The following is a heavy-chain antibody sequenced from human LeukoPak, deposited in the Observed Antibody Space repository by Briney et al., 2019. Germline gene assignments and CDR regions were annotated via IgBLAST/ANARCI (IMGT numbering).Heavy chain of an antibody. CDR3: ARDNGGLGGYDHFYYYGMDV. D-gene: IGHD5-12*01. CDR2: IIPIFGTA. Sequence: ASVKVSCKASGGTFTTYAINWVRQAPGQGREWMGGIIPIFGTANYAQKFQGRVTITADESTSTAYMVLSSLRCEDTAMYYCARDNGGLGGYDHFYYYGMDVWGKGTTVTVSS. V-gene: IGHV1-69*13. J-gene: IGHJ6*04. CDR1: GGTFTTYA.